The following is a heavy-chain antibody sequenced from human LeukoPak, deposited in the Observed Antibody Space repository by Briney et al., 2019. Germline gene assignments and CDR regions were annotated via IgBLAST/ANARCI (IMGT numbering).Heavy chain of an antibody. Sequence: PSQTLSLICTVSGGSISSGGYYWNWIRQHPGKGLEWIGYIYYSGSTHYNPSLKSRVTISVDMSKNQFSLKVSSVTVADTAIYYCARDRSSGWFYLDYWGQGTLVTVSS. V-gene: IGHV4-31*03. CDR3: ARDRSSGWFYLDY. CDR2: IYYSGST. CDR1: GGSISSGGYY. J-gene: IGHJ4*02. D-gene: IGHD6-13*01.